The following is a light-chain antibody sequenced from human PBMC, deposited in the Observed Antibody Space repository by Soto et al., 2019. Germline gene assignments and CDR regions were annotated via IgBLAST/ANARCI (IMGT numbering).Light chain of an antibody. CDR3: QKYNSYSGT. J-gene: IGKJ1*01. CDR2: GAS. CDR1: QSVSSSY. Sequence: ILLTQSPGTLSLSPGERATLSCRASQSVSSSYLAWYQQKTGQAPRLLIYGASSRATGIPDRFSGSGSGTDFTLTISSLQPDDFATYYCQKYNSYSGTLGQGTKVDIK. V-gene: IGKV3-20*01.